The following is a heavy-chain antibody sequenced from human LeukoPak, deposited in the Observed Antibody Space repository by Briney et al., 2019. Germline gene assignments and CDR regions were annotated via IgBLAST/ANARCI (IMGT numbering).Heavy chain of an antibody. Sequence: PGGSLRLSCAASGFTFSSYAMSWVRQAPGKGLEWVSGITASGGSTYYADSLKGRFTVSRDNSKNTLFLQMNSLRAEDTGVYYCAKERGYGYNHIDYWGQGTLVTVSS. CDR1: GFTFSSYA. V-gene: IGHV3-23*01. CDR3: AKERGYGYNHIDY. J-gene: IGHJ4*02. D-gene: IGHD5-24*01. CDR2: ITASGGST.